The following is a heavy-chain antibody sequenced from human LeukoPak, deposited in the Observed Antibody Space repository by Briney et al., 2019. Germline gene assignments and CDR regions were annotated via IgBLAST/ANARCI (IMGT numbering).Heavy chain of an antibody. CDR1: GFTFSNYW. V-gene: IGHV3-7*01. CDR3: ARDRGNSGYYDY. CDR2: IKQDGSEK. J-gene: IGHJ4*02. Sequence: GGSLRLSCAASGFTFSNYWTSWVRQAPGKGLEWVANIKQDGSEKNYVDSVKGRFPISRDNAKNSLYLQMNGLRAEDTAVYYCARDRGNSGYYDYWGQGTLVTVSS. D-gene: IGHD3-22*01.